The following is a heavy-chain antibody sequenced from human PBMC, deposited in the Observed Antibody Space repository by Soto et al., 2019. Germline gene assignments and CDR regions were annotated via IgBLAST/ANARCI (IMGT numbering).Heavy chain of an antibody. D-gene: IGHD2-2*02. CDR3: ARHDLPYCSGDTCYTGGMDV. Sequence: LSLTCTVSGGSINSFYWSWIRQPPGNGLEWIGYIYYSGSTNYNPSLKSRVTISVDTSKNQFSLKLSSVTAADTAVYYCARHDLPYCSGDTCYTGGMDVWGQGTTVTVSS. J-gene: IGHJ6*02. CDR1: GGSINSFY. CDR2: IYYSGST. V-gene: IGHV4-59*08.